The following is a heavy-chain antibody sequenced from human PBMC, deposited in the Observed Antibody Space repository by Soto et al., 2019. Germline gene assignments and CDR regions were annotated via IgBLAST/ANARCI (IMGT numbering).Heavy chain of an antibody. CDR2: ISGSGGST. D-gene: IGHD6-13*01. CDR1: GFTFSSYA. V-gene: IGHV3-23*01. Sequence: SQTISDAPPGFTFSSYAMSSAHQTPEKGLEWVSAISGSGGSTYYADSVKGRFTISRDNSKNTLYLQMNSLRAEDTAVYYCAKAGNGSSWYVYYYGMDVWGQGTTVTVSS. CDR3: AKAGNGSSWYVYYYGMDV. J-gene: IGHJ6*02.